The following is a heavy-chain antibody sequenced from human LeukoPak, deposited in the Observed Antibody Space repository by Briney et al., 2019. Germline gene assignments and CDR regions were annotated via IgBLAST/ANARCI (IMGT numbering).Heavy chain of an antibody. CDR2: MYTSGST. D-gene: IGHD6-6*01. J-gene: IGHJ4*02. CDR1: GGSINSGTYY. V-gene: IGHV4-61*02. CDR3: ARGEKGSSSGSINY. Sequence: PSRTLSPTCTVSGGSINSGTYYWSWIRQPTGKGLEWIGRMYTSGSTNYNPSLESRVTISVDTSKNQFSLKLSSVTAADTAVYYCARGEKGSSSGSINYWGQGTLVTVSS.